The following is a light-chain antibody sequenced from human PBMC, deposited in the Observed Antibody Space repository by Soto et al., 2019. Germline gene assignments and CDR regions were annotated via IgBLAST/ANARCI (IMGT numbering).Light chain of an antibody. Sequence: EIVLTQSPGTLSLSPGERATLSCRTSQSVSSSYLAWYQQKPGQAPRLLIYGASSRATGIPDRFSGGGSGTDVPLTISRLEPEDFAVSYCQQYGRSGWTVGQGTKVEIK. CDR3: QQYGRSGWT. CDR2: GAS. CDR1: QSVSSSY. J-gene: IGKJ1*01. V-gene: IGKV3-20*01.